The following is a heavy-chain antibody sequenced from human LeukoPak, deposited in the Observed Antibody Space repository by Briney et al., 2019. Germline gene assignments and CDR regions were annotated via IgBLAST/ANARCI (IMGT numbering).Heavy chain of an antibody. Sequence: KPSETLSLTCAVYGGSFSGYYWSWIRQPPGKGLEWLGEINHSGSTNYNPSLKSRVTISVDTSKNQFSLKLSSVTAADTAVYYCARGAYSSSWPNFDYWGQGTLVTVSS. D-gene: IGHD6-13*01. CDR3: ARGAYSSSWPNFDY. CDR2: INHSGST. V-gene: IGHV4-34*01. J-gene: IGHJ4*02. CDR1: GGSFSGYY.